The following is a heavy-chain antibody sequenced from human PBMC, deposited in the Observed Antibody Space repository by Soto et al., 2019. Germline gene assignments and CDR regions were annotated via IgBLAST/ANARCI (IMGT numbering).Heavy chain of an antibody. CDR1: GFTFSSYA. Sequence: DVQLLESGGGLVQPEGSLRLSCAASGFTFSSYAMGWVRQGPGKGLEWVAVGSIGGSTHYADSVRGRFTISRDNSKNTLSLQMNSLTAEDTAVYFCAKRRGAGGHFDYWGQGALVTVSS. D-gene: IGHD2-15*01. CDR3: AKRRGAGGHFDY. V-gene: IGHV3-23*01. CDR2: GSIGGST. J-gene: IGHJ4*02.